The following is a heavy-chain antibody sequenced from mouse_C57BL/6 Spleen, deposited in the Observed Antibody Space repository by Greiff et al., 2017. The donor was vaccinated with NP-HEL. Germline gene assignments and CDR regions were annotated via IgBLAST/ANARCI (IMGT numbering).Heavy chain of an antibody. Sequence: EVMLVESGGGLVQPGGSLSLSCAASGFTFTDYYMSWVRQPPGKALEWLGFIRNKANGYTTEYSASVKGRFTISRDNSQSILYLQMNALRAEDSATYYCARSLYYDYFYWYFDVWGTGTTVTVSS. D-gene: IGHD2-4*01. CDR2: IRNKANGYTT. V-gene: IGHV7-3*01. CDR1: GFTFTDYY. J-gene: IGHJ1*03. CDR3: ARSLYYDYFYWYFDV.